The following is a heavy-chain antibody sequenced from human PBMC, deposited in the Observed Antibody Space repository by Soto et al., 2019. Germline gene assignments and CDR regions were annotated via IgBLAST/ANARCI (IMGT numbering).Heavy chain of an antibody. V-gene: IGHV4-39*01. CDR3: ARPTAYDFFYFDY. D-gene: IGHD3-3*01. J-gene: IGHJ4*02. Sequence: PSETLSLTCTVSGGSISSSSYYSGWIRQPPGKGLEWIGSIYYSGSTYYNPSLKSRVTISVDTSKNQFSLKLSSVTAADTAVYYCARPTAYDFFYFDYWGQGTLVTVSS. CDR1: GGSISSSSYY. CDR2: IYYSGST.